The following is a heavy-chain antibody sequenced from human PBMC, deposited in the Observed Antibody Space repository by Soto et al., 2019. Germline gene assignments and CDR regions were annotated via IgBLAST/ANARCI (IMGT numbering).Heavy chain of an antibody. Sequence: PSEILSLTCSVSGGSVRSGSYYWTWIRQPPGKGLEWIGYIYQSGTTNYNASLKSRVTISIDTSKNQFFLKLNSVTAADTAVYYCARDSSGRHDYWGQGTLVTVSS. CDR3: ARDSSGRHDY. V-gene: IGHV4-61*01. CDR2: IYQSGTT. D-gene: IGHD3-22*01. CDR1: GGSVRSGSYY. J-gene: IGHJ4*02.